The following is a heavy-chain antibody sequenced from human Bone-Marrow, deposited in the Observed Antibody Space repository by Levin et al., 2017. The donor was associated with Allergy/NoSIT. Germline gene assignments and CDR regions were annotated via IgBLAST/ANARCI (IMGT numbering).Heavy chain of an antibody. CDR1: GVTVGNNL. V-gene: IGHV3-66*01. CDR2: IYSVGST. Sequence: GGSLRLSCAASGVTVGNNLMSWVRQTPEKRLEWVAVIYSVGSTYYADSVKGRFTITRDSVKNTVYLQMNNLRGEDTAVYYCVRDANGIYWGQGTLVTVSS. J-gene: IGHJ4*02. D-gene: IGHD1-1*01. CDR3: VRDANGIY.